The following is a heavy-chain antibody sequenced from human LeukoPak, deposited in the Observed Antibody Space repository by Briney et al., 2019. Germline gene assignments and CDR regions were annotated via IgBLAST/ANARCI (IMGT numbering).Heavy chain of an antibody. CDR2: ISGSGDST. Sequence: GGSLRLSCAASGFTFSNYAMSWVRQAPGKGLEWVSGISGSGDSTYYADSVKGRFTISRDNSRNTLYVQMNSLGVEDTAVYYCAKAFSGYDSRGLGHWGQGTLVTVSS. D-gene: IGHD5-12*01. CDR3: AKAFSGYDSRGLGH. CDR1: GFTFSNYA. J-gene: IGHJ4*02. V-gene: IGHV3-23*01.